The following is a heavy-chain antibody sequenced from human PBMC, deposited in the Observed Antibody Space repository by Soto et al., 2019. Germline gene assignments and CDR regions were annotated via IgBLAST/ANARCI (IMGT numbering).Heavy chain of an antibody. V-gene: IGHV3-73*01. CDR1: GLSFRGSA. D-gene: IGHD1-1*01. CDR2: IRTKPNSYAT. J-gene: IGHJ6*02. Sequence: GGSLRLSCVASGLSFRGSAIHWVRQASGKGLEWVAHIRTKPNSYATTYAASVKGRFTISRDDSKNMAFLQMNSLKIEDTAVYYCTGHARDANNLPYWGQGTTVTVSS. CDR3: TGHARDANNLPY.